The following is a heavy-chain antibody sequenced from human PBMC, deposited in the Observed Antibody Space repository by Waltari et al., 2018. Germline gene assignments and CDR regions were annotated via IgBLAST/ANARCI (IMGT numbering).Heavy chain of an antibody. CDR1: GGSIPSNNHY. Sequence: QLQLQESGPGLVKPSETLSLTCTVSGGSIPSNNHYCGWTRQPPGKGPEWIGSIYYSGSPYYNPSLQSRVTISIDTSKNQFSLKLTSVTAADTAVYFCASKRGYSGYASFISDYWGQGTLVTVSS. V-gene: IGHV4-39*01. J-gene: IGHJ4*02. D-gene: IGHD5-12*01. CDR3: ASKRGYSGYASFISDY. CDR2: IYYSGSP.